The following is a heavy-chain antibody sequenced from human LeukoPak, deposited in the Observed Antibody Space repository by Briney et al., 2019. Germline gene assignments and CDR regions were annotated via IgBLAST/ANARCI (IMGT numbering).Heavy chain of an antibody. D-gene: IGHD3-10*01. V-gene: IGHV3-21*01. Sequence: PGGSLRLSCAASGFTFDDYAMHWVRQAPGRGLEWVSSISSSGTYISYADSLKGRFTISRDNAKSSLFLQMNSLRAEDTAVYYCARRGWDPGSGFDIWGQGTVVTVSS. CDR1: GFTFDDYA. J-gene: IGHJ3*02. CDR3: ARRGWDPGSGFDI. CDR2: ISSSGTYI.